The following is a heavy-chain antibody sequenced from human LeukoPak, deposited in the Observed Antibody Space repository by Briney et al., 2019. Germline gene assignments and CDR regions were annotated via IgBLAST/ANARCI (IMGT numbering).Heavy chain of an antibody. V-gene: IGHV3-30*02. D-gene: IGHD3-22*01. Sequence: GGSLRLSCAASGFTFSNYGMHWVRQAPGKGLEWLAFIWYDEITKDYADSVKGRFTISGDNSKNTLYVQMNSLRADDTAVYYCAKDSSDYYFDYWGQGTLVTVSS. CDR3: AKDSSDYYFDY. J-gene: IGHJ4*02. CDR2: IWYDEITK. CDR1: GFTFSNYG.